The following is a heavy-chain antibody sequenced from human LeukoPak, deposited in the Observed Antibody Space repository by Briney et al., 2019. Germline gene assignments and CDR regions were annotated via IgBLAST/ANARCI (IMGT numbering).Heavy chain of an antibody. CDR1: GGSFRTSA. V-gene: IGHV1-69*13. CDR2: FIPMFGRG. D-gene: IGHD4-17*01. CDR3: AREAYGDYHFDI. J-gene: IGHJ3*02. Sequence: GASVKVSCKASGGSFRTSAINWVRQAPGQGLEWMGGFIPMFGRGNYAQKFQGRVTITADESTSTVYMEVSSLRSEDTAVYYCAREAYGDYHFDICGQGTMVTVSS.